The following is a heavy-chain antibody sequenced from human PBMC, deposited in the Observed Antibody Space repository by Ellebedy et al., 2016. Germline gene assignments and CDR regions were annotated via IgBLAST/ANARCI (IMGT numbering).Heavy chain of an antibody. CDR3: ARIYCGGGGCYYDF. V-gene: IGHV3-74*01. CDR2: VKSDGSST. J-gene: IGHJ4*02. Sequence: GESLKISCAASGFTFSNYWMHWVRQAPGKGLVWVSRVKSDGSSTTYADSVKGRFTISRDNAKNSLYLQMNSLRAEDTAVYYCARIYCGGGGCYYDFWGQGTLVTVSS. CDR1: GFTFSNYW. D-gene: IGHD2-15*01.